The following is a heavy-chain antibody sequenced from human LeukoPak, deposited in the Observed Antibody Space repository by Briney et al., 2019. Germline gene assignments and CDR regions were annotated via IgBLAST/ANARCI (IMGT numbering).Heavy chain of an antibody. CDR2: IHHSGRT. D-gene: IGHD6-19*01. CDR1: GYSISSDYY. Sequence: PSETLSLTCTVSGYSISSDYYWGWIRQPPGKGLEWIGSIHHSGRTYYNPSLKSRVTISVDTSKNQFSLQLNSVTPEDTAVYYCARGRYSSGWPDGGWFDPWGQGTLVTVSS. V-gene: IGHV4-38-2*02. CDR3: ARGRYSSGWPDGGWFDP. J-gene: IGHJ5*02.